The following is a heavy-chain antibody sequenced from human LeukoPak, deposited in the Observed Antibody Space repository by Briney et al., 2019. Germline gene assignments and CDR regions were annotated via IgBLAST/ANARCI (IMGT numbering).Heavy chain of an antibody. V-gene: IGHV3-21*01. D-gene: IGHD2-2*01. CDR1: GFTFSSYS. CDR2: ISSSSSYI. CDR3: ASAIVVPAAIENY. J-gene: IGHJ4*02. Sequence: PGGSLRLSCAASGFTFSSYSMNWVRQAPGKGLEWVSSISSSSSYIYYADSVKGRFTISRDNAKNSLYLQMNSLRAEDTAVYYCASAIVVPAAIENYWGQGTLVTVSS.